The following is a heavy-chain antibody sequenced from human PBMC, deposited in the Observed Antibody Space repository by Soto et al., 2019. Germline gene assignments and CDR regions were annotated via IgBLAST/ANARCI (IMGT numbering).Heavy chain of an antibody. CDR1: GYTFTSYD. CDR3: ASGVRTVTKRKFYYMDV. D-gene: IGHD4-17*01. CDR2: MNPNSGNT. Sequence: QVQLVQSGAEVKKPGASVKFSCKASGYTFTSYDINWVRQATGQGLEWMGWMNPNSGNTGYAQKFQGRVTMTRNTSISTAYMELSSLRSEDTAVYYCASGVRTVTKRKFYYMDVWGKGTTVTVSS. J-gene: IGHJ6*03. V-gene: IGHV1-8*01.